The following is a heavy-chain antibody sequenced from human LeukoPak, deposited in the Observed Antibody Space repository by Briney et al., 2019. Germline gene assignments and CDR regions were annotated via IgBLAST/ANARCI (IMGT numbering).Heavy chain of an antibody. CDR1: GFTVSSNY. D-gene: IGHD1-1*01. J-gene: IGHJ4*02. Sequence: EGSLRLSCAASGFTVSSNYMSWVRQAPGKGLEWVSVIYSGGSTYYADSVKGRFTISRDNSKNTLYLQMNSLRAEDTAVYYCARVAWRAYYFDYWGQGTLVTVSS. CDR2: IYSGGST. V-gene: IGHV3-53*01. CDR3: ARVAWRAYYFDY.